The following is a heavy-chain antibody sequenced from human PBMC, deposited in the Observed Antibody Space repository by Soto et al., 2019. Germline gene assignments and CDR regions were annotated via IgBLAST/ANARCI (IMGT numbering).Heavy chain of an antibody. D-gene: IGHD3-22*01. CDR2: IYSDGST. CDR1: GFTVSSNY. Sequence: EVQLVESGGGLIQPGGSLRLSCAASGFTVSSNYMSWVRQAPGKGLEWVSVIYSDGSTYYADSVKGRFTISRDNSKNMLYLQVNSLRAEDTAVYYCARNYYDSGGGFDSWGQGTLVTVSS. CDR3: ARNYYDSGGGFDS. J-gene: IGHJ4*02. V-gene: IGHV3-53*01.